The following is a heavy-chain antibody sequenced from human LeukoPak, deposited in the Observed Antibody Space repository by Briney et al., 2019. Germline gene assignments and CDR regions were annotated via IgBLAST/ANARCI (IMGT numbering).Heavy chain of an antibody. D-gene: IGHD4-17*01. V-gene: IGHV4-30-4*08. Sequence: SETLSLTCTVSGGSISSSSYYWSWIRQPPGKGLEWIGYIYYSGSTYYNPSLKSRVTISVDTSKNQFSLKLSSVTAADTAVYYCARDDYGDTGGFDYWGQGTLVTVSS. CDR1: GGSISSSSYY. J-gene: IGHJ4*02. CDR2: IYYSGST. CDR3: ARDDYGDTGGFDY.